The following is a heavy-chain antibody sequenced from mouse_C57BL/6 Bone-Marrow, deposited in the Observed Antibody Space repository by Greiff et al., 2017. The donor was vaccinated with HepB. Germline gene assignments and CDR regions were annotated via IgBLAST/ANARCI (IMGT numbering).Heavy chain of an antibody. J-gene: IGHJ4*01. CDR3: VLITPYYYAMDY. D-gene: IGHD2-4*01. V-gene: IGHV10-1*01. CDR1: GFSFNTYA. CDR2: IRSKSNNYAT. Sequence: EVMLVESGGGLVQPKGSLKLSCAASGFSFNTYAMNWVRQAPGKGLEWVARIRSKSNNYATYYADSVKDRFTISRDDSESMLYLQMNNLKTEDTAMYYCVLITPYYYAMDYWGQGTSVTVSS.